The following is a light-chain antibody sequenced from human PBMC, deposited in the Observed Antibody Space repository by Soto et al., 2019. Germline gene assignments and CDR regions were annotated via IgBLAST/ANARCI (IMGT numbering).Light chain of an antibody. J-gene: IGKJ2*01. CDR1: QSVSSD. Sequence: EIVMTQSPATLSVSPGERVTLSCRASQSVSSDLAWYQHKPGQAPRLLIYGASTRATTTPARFSGSGSGTEFSLSISSLQSEDFAVYYCPQYNDWPPKQYTFGQGTKLEIK. V-gene: IGKV3-15*01. CDR3: PQYNDWPPKQYT. CDR2: GAS.